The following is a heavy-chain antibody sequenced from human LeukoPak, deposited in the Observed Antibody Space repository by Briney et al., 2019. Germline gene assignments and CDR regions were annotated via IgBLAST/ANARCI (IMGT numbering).Heavy chain of an antibody. V-gene: IGHV1-69*01. CDR1: GGTFISYA. Sequence: SVKVSCKASGGTFISYAISWVRQAPGQGLEWMGGIIPIFGTANYAQKFQGRVTITADESTSTAYMELSSLRSEDTAVYYCARDGVMAKYYYGMDVWGQGTTVTVSS. CDR3: ARDGVMAKYYYGMDV. D-gene: IGHD2-8*01. CDR2: IIPIFGTA. J-gene: IGHJ6*02.